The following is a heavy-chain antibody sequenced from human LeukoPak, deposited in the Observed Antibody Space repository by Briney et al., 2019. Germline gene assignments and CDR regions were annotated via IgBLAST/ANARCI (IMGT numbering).Heavy chain of an antibody. CDR2: ISYDGSNK. CDR3: AKFTTLDGFDY. V-gene: IGHV3-30*18. J-gene: IGHJ4*02. CDR1: GFTFSSYG. D-gene: IGHD3-3*01. Sequence: GGSLRLSCAASGFTFSSYGMHWVRQAPGKGLEWVAVISYDGSNKYYADSVKGRFTISRDNSKNTLYLQMNSLRAEDTAVYYCAKFTTLDGFDYWGQGTLVTVSS.